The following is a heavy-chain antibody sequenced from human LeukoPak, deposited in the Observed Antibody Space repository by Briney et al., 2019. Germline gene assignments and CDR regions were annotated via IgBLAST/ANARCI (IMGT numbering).Heavy chain of an antibody. J-gene: IGHJ4*02. Sequence: GGSLRLSCAASGFTFSSYAMSWVRQAPGKGLEWVSAISGSGGSTYYADSVKGRFTISRDNSKNTLYLQMNSLRVEDTAVYYCAKQVWYSSSWYSDYWGQGTLVTVSS. CDR3: AKQVWYSSSWYSDY. D-gene: IGHD6-13*01. CDR2: ISGSGGST. V-gene: IGHV3-23*01. CDR1: GFTFSSYA.